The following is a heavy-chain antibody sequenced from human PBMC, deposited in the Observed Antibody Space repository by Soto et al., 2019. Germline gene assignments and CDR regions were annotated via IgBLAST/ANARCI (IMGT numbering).Heavy chain of an antibody. CDR1: GYSFTSYW. Sequence: PGESLKISCKGSGYSFTSYWIGWVRQMPGKGLEWMGIIYPGDSDTRYSPSFQGQVTISADKSISTAYLQWSSLKASDTAMYYCARPGLLRYFDWNYDDFDIWGQGTMVTVSS. J-gene: IGHJ3*02. D-gene: IGHD3-9*01. CDR3: ARPGLLRYFDWNYDDFDI. CDR2: IYPGDSDT. V-gene: IGHV5-51*01.